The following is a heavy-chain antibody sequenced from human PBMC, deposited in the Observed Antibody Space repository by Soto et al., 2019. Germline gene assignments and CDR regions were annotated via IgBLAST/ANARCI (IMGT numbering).Heavy chain of an antibody. V-gene: IGHV1-69*13. CDR1: GGTFSSHA. Sequence: SVKVSCKASGGTFSSHAISWVRQAPGQGLEWMGGIIPIFGTANYAQKFQGRVTITADESTSTAYMELSSLRSEDTAVYYCCNLSSGGYYYYYGMDVWGQGTTVTVSS. CDR3: CNLSSGGYYYYYGMDV. CDR2: IIPIFGTA. D-gene: IGHD2-15*01. J-gene: IGHJ6*02.